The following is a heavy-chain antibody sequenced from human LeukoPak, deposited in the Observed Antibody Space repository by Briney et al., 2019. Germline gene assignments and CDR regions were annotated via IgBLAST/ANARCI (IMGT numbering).Heavy chain of an antibody. CDR3: ARGGLSGIHGIDY. V-gene: IGHV1-18*01. CDR1: GYTFNTYG. D-gene: IGHD1-26*01. J-gene: IGHJ4*02. CDR2: ISPYNGDT. Sequence: ASVKVSCRASGYTFNTYGVTWVRQVPGQGFEWMGWISPYNGDTNYAQKFQGRVTMTTDTLTSTVFMELRSLRSDDTAVYFCARGGLSGIHGIDYWGQGTLVTVSS.